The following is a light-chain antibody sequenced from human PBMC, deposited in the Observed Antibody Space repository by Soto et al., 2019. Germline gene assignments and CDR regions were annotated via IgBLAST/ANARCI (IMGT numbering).Light chain of an antibody. J-gene: IGKJ5*01. V-gene: IGKV3-15*01. Sequence: EIVMTQSPATLSVSPGERATLSCRASQSVSNNLAWYQQKPGQAPRLLIYYASTRATDIPARFSGSGSGTEFTLTISSLQSEDFALYYCQQYNNWPPITFGQGTRLEIK. CDR3: QQYNNWPPIT. CDR1: QSVSNN. CDR2: YAS.